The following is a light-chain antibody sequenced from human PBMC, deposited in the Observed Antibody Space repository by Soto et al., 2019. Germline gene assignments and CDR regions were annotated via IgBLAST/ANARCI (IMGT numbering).Light chain of an antibody. CDR1: SSNIGRND. V-gene: IGLV1-51*01. CDR3: GTWDSSLSAVV. Sequence: QAVLTQPPSVSAAPGQKVIISCSGSSSNIGRNDVSWYQQVPGTAPKLLTYENNRRPSGIPDRFSGSRSGTSATLGITGLQTGDEADYYCGTWDSSLSAVVFGGGTKLTVL. CDR2: ENN. J-gene: IGLJ2*01.